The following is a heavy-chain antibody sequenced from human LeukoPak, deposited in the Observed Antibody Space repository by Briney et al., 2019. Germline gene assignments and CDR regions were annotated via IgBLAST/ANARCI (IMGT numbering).Heavy chain of an antibody. Sequence: GGSLRLSCAASGFRFSSYDIHWVRQAPGKGLEWVTFIESDGTREYYADSVKGRFTISRDNSKNTVYVQMNTLRAEDTAVYYCAKEGSGWYYLDYWGQGTVVTVSS. CDR1: GFRFSSYD. CDR3: AKEGSGWYYLDY. D-gene: IGHD6-19*01. V-gene: IGHV3-30*02. CDR2: IESDGTRE. J-gene: IGHJ4*02.